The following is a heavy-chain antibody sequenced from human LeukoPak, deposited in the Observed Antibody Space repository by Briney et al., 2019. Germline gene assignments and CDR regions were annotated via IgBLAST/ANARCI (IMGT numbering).Heavy chain of an antibody. CDR1: GFTFSSYG. CDR3: AKDQPPYSSGWYLIDAFDI. J-gene: IGHJ3*02. D-gene: IGHD6-19*01. Sequence: GRSLRLSCAASGFTFSSYGMHWVRQAPGKGLEWVAVISYDGSNKYYADSVKGRFTISRDNSRNTLYLQMNSLRAEDTAVYYCAKDQPPYSSGWYLIDAFDIWGQGTMVTVSS. CDR2: ISYDGSNK. V-gene: IGHV3-30*18.